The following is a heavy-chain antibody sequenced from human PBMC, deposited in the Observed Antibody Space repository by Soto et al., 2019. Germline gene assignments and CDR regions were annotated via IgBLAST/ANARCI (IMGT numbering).Heavy chain of an antibody. Sequence: GGSLRLSCAASGFTFSIYSMNWVRQAPGKGLEWVSYIMPGSSTTYADSVKGRFTISRDNAKNTLYLQMNSLRAEDTAVYYCAKNSESSAYSSFDYWGQGTLVTVSS. CDR3: AKNSESSAYSSFDY. D-gene: IGHD3-22*01. V-gene: IGHV3-21*05. CDR2: IMPGSST. CDR1: GFTFSIYS. J-gene: IGHJ4*02.